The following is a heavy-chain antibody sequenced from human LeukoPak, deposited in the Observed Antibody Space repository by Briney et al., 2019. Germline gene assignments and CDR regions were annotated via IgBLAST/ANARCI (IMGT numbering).Heavy chain of an antibody. D-gene: IGHD3-9*01. V-gene: IGHV1-69*05. CDR1: GGTFSSYA. CDR3: ARDGSSGRNFDWLLPFDY. CDR2: IIPIFGTA. J-gene: IGHJ4*02. Sequence: ASVKVSCKASGGTFSSYAISWVRQAPGQGLEWMGGIIPIFGTANYAQKFQGRVTMTRDTSTSTVYMELSSLRSEDTAVYYCARDGSSGRNFDWLLPFDYWGQGTLVTVSS.